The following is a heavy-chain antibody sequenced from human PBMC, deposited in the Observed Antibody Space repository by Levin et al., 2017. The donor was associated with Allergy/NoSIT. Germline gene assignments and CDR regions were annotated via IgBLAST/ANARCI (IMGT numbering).Heavy chain of an antibody. V-gene: IGHV3-15*01. Sequence: PGGSLRLSCAASGFTFSNAWMSWVRQAPGKGLEWVGRIKSKTDGGTTDYAAPVKGRFTISRDDSKNTLYLQMNSLKTEDTAVYYCTTDLYYYDSSGPLEAIDYWGQGTLVTVSS. CDR2: IKSKTDGGTT. CDR1: GFTFSNAW. J-gene: IGHJ4*02. D-gene: IGHD3-22*01. CDR3: TTDLYYYDSSGPLEAIDY.